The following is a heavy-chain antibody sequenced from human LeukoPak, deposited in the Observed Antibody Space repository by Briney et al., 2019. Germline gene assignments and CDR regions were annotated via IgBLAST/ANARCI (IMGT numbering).Heavy chain of an antibody. CDR2: ISSSSSYI. CDR1: GFTFSNAW. J-gene: IGHJ6*03. Sequence: GGSLRLSCAASGFTFSNAWMSWVRQAPGKGLEWVSSISSSSSYIYYADSVKGRFTISRDNAKNSLYLQMNSLRAEDTAVYYCARVRRSGYYYMDVWGKGTTVTVSS. V-gene: IGHV3-21*01. CDR3: ARVRRSGYYYMDV.